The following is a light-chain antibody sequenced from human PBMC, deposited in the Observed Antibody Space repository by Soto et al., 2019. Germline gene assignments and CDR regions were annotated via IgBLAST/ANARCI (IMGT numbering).Light chain of an antibody. CDR3: QQYHIWPPWT. CDR2: GAS. CDR1: QSVSSN. J-gene: IGKJ1*01. Sequence: EIMMSQSPATLSVSPGERATLSCRASQSVSSNLAWYQQKPGQAPRLLIYGASTRATGIPARFSGSGSGTEFTLTISSLQSEDFALYYCQQYHIWPPWTSGQGTKVDI. V-gene: IGKV3-15*01.